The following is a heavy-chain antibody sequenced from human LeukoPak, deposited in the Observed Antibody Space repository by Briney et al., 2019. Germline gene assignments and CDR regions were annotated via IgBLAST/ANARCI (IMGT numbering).Heavy chain of an antibody. V-gene: IGHV4-59*01. CDR2: IYYSGST. CDR3: ASNTREVVVPAAMWFGEVENAFDI. CDR1: GGSISSYY. D-gene: IGHD2-2*01. Sequence: SETLSLTCTVSGGSISSYYWSWIRQPPGKGLEWIGYIYYSGSTNYNPSLKSRVTLSVDTSKNKFSLKLSSVTAADTAVYYCASNTREVVVPAAMWFGEVENAFDIWGQGTMVTVSS. J-gene: IGHJ3*02.